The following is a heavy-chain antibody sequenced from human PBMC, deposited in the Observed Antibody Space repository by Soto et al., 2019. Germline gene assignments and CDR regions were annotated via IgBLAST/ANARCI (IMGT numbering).Heavy chain of an antibody. V-gene: IGHV3-23*01. CDR1: GFTFSSYA. CDR3: ATLNSFGADY. J-gene: IGHJ4*02. CDR2: ISGSGGST. D-gene: IGHD5-18*01. Sequence: PGGSLRLSCAASGFTFSSYAMSWVRQAPGKGLEWVSVISGSGGSTYYADSVKGRFAISRDNAKSMLYLQMNSLRVEDTAVYYCATLNSFGADYWGQGTLVTVSS.